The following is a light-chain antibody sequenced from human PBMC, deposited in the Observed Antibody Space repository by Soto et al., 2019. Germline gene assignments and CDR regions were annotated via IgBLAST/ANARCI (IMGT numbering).Light chain of an antibody. CDR3: QKCKVAPFT. V-gene: IGKV1-27*01. CDR2: AAS. CDR1: QDIGNF. J-gene: IGKJ4*01. Sequence: ILMTQSPSSLSAFVGDRVTITCRASQDIGNFLAWYQQKPGKVPKLLTYAASTLQSGVPSRFSGSGSGTDFTLTISSLQPEDVATYYCQKCKVAPFTFGGGTKVDIK.